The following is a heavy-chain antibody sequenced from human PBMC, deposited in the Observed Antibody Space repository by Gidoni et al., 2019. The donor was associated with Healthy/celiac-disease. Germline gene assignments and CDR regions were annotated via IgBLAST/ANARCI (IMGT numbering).Heavy chain of an antibody. J-gene: IGHJ6*02. Sequence: QVQLVQSGAEVKKPGASVKVSCKASGYTFTSYGISWVRQAPGQGLEWMGWISAYNGNTNYAQKLQGRVTMTTDTSTSTADMELRSLRSDDTAVYYCASSGGPGSSTKHYYYYGMDVWGQGTTVTVSS. CDR1: GYTFTSYG. V-gene: IGHV1-18*01. CDR3: ASSGGPGSSTKHYYYYGMDV. D-gene: IGHD2-2*01. CDR2: ISAYNGNT.